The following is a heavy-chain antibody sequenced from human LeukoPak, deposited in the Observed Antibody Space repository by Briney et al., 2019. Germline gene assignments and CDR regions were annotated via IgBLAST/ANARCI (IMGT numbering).Heavy chain of an antibody. CDR3: VRKNRDFNAAFDI. D-gene: IGHD1-14*01. CDR1: GFTVSNNY. CDR2: SYSDTNT. J-gene: IGHJ3*02. V-gene: IGHV3-53*01. Sequence: GGSLRLSCTASGFTVSNNYMSWVRQAPGKGLEWVSISYSDTNTNYADSVKGRFTISRDTSQNTLSLQMNSLRTEDTAVYYCVRKNRDFNAAFDIWGQGTVVTVSA.